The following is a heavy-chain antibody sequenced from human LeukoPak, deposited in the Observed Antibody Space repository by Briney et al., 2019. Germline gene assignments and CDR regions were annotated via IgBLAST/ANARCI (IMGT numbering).Heavy chain of an antibody. CDR1: GGSISSSSYY. D-gene: IGHD3-10*01. CDR3: AKVAMYYYGSETYFFFDD. J-gene: IGHJ4*02. Sequence: PSETLSLTCTVSGGSISSSSYYWGWIRQPPGKGLEWIGSIYYSGSTYYNPSLKSRVTISVDTSKNQFSLKLSSVTAADTAVYYCAKVAMYYYGSETYFFFDDWGQGILVTVSS. CDR2: IYYSGST. V-gene: IGHV4-39*07.